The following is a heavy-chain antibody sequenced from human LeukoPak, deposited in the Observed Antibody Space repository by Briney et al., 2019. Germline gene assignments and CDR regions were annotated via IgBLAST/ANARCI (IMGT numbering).Heavy chain of an antibody. CDR1: GGSISSSSYY. CDR2: IYYSGST. D-gene: IGHD3-22*01. J-gene: IGHJ4*02. Sequence: SETLSLTCTVSGGSISSSSYYWGWIRQPPGKGLEWIGSIYYSGSTYYNPSLKSQVTISVDTSKNQFSLKLSSVTAADTAVYYCARRGYDSSGYYRNYWGQGTLVTVSS. V-gene: IGHV4-39*01. CDR3: ARRGYDSSGYYRNY.